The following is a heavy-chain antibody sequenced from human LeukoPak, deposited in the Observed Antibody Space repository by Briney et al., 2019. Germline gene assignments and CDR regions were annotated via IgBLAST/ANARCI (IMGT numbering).Heavy chain of an antibody. V-gene: IGHV3-30*02. J-gene: IGHJ6*03. Sequence: GGSLRLSCAASGFTFSSYGMHWVRQAPGKGLEWVAFIRYDGSNKYYADSVKGRFTISRDNSKNTLYLQMNSLRAEDTAVYYCAKEYSSGWYIYYYYMDVWGKGTTVTISS. CDR1: GFTFSSYG. CDR3: AKEYSSGWYIYYYYMDV. CDR2: IRYDGSNK. D-gene: IGHD6-19*01.